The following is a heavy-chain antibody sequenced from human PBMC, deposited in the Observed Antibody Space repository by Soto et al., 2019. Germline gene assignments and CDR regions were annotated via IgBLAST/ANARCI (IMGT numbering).Heavy chain of an antibody. V-gene: IGHV5-51*01. CDR3: ARLRPGGYYYGSGSYRADAFDI. CDR1: GYSFTSYW. J-gene: IGHJ3*02. D-gene: IGHD3-10*01. Sequence: PGESLKISCKVSGYSFTSYWIGWVRQMPGKGLEWMGIIYPGDSDTRYSPSFQGQVTISADKSISTAYLQWSSLKASDTAMYYCARLRPGGYYYGSGSYRADAFDIWGQGTMVTVSS. CDR2: IYPGDSDT.